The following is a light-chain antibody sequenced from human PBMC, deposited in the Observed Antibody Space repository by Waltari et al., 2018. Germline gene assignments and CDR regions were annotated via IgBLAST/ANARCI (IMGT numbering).Light chain of an antibody. V-gene: IGLV1-51*01. Sequence: QSVLTQPPSVSAAPGQRVTITCSGSSSNIGKNYVSWHQQLPGTAPKLLIYDNNKRPSGIPDRFSGSKSGTSATLGITGLQTGDEADDYCGTWDSSLSAVVFGGGTKLTVL. CDR2: DNN. J-gene: IGLJ2*01. CDR3: GTWDSSLSAVV. CDR1: SSNIGKNY.